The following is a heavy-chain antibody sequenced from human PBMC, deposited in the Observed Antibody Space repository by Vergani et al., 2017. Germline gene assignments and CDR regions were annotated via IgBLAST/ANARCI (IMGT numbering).Heavy chain of an antibody. CDR3: ARERADYGDYVFTS. J-gene: IGHJ4*02. Sequence: QVQLVQSGAEVKKPGSSVKVSCKASGGTFSSYAISWVRQAPGQGLEWMGGIIPIFGTANYAQKFQGRVTITADESTSTAYMELSSLRSEDTAVYYCARERADYGDYVFTSWGQGTLVTVSS. V-gene: IGHV1-69*12. D-gene: IGHD4-17*01. CDR1: GGTFSSYA. CDR2: IIPIFGTA.